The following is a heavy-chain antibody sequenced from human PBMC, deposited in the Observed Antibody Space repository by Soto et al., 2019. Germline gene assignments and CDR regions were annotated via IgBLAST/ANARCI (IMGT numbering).Heavy chain of an antibody. V-gene: IGHV4-34*01. Sequence: SETLSLTCAVYGGSFSGYYWSWIRQPPGKGLEWIGEINHSGSTNYNPSLKSRVTISVDTSKNQFSLKLSSVTAADTAVYYCARAYTGYCSSTSCRNWFDPWGQGTLVTVSS. CDR1: GGSFSGYY. D-gene: IGHD2-2*01. CDR2: INHSGST. J-gene: IGHJ5*02. CDR3: ARAYTGYCSSTSCRNWFDP.